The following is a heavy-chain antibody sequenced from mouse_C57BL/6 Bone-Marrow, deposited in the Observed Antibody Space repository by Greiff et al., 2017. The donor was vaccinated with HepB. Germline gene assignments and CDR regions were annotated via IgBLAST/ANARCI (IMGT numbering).Heavy chain of an antibody. D-gene: IGHD2-2*01. Sequence: VQLKESGAELVRPGASAKLSCTASGFNIKDDYMHWVKQRPEQGLEWIGWIDPENGDTEYATKFQGKATITADTSSNTAYLQLSSLTSEDTAVYYCTTNGYTFYYAMDYWGQGTSVTVSS. V-gene: IGHV14-4*01. J-gene: IGHJ4*01. CDR3: TTNGYTFYYAMDY. CDR2: IDPENGDT. CDR1: GFNIKDDY.